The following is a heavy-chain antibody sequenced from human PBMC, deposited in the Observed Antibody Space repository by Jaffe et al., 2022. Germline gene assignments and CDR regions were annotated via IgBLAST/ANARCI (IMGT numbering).Heavy chain of an antibody. CDR2: ISSSGSTI. J-gene: IGHJ3*02. D-gene: IGHD3-10*01. V-gene: IGHV3-48*03. CDR3: ARAAGYYGDYAFDI. CDR1: GFTFSSYE. Sequence: EVQLVESGGGLVQPGGSLRLSCAASGFTFSSYEMNWVRQAPGKGLEWVSYISSSGSTIYYADSVKGRFTISRDNAKNSLYLQMNSLRAEDTAVYYCARAAGYYGDYAFDIWGQGTMVTVSS.